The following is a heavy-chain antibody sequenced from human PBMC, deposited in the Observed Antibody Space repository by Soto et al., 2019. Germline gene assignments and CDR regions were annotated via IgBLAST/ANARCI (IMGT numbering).Heavy chain of an antibody. J-gene: IGHJ6*02. CDR1: GLTFRNYW. D-gene: IGHD3-9*01. V-gene: IGHV3-74*01. Sequence: GGSLRLSCAASGLTFRNYWMHWVRQAPGKGLVWVSRINSDGTTTNYADSVKGRFTISRDNAENTLFLQMNSLRAEDTAVYYCARGGILTGYRDHHLYYGLDVWGQGTTVTVSS. CDR3: ARGGILTGYRDHHLYYGLDV. CDR2: INSDGTTT.